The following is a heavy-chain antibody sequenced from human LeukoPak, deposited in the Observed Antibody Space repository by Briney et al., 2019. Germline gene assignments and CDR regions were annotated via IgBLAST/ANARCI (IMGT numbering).Heavy chain of an antibody. D-gene: IGHD3-22*01. J-gene: IGHJ6*02. CDR2: ISGSGGST. Sequence: PGGSLRPSCAASGFTFSNYAMSWVRQAPGKGLEWVSAISGSGGSTYYADSVKGRFTISRDNSKNTLYLQMNSLRAEDTAVYYCAKDSVDSSGYYPFSYYYYYYGMDVWGQGTTVTVSS. CDR3: AKDSVDSSGYYPFSYYYYYYGMDV. CDR1: GFTFSNYA. V-gene: IGHV3-23*01.